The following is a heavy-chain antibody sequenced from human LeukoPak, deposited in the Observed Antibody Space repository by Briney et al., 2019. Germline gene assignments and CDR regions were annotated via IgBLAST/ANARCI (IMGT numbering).Heavy chain of an antibody. D-gene: IGHD2-21*02. J-gene: IGHJ4*02. CDR2: IYYSGNT. CDR1: GVSISNYY. CDR3: SRVPPTYCGGDCYVFDY. V-gene: IGHV4-59*01. Sequence: SETLSLTCTVSGVSISNYYWSWIRQPPGKGLEWVGYIYYSGNTNYDPSLQSRVTISVDTSKNQFSLKLSSVTAADTAVYYCSRVPPTYCGGDCYVFDYWGQGTLVTVSS.